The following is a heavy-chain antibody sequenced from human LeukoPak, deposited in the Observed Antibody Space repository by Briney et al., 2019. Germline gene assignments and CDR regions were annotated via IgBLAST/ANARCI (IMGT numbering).Heavy chain of an antibody. CDR2: ISWNSGSI. J-gene: IGHJ4*02. Sequence: GGSLRLSCAASGFTFDDYAMHWVRLAPGKGLEWVSGISWNSGSIDYAVSVKGRFIISRDNAKNSLYLQMNSLRPEDTALYYCAKGTGRYWTFFDYWGQGTLV. D-gene: IGHD1-26*01. V-gene: IGHV3-9*01. CDR3: AKGTGRYWTFFDY. CDR1: GFTFDDYA.